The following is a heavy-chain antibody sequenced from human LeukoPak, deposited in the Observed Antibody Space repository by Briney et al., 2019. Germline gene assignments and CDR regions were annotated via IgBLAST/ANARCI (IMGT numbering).Heavy chain of an antibody. Sequence: GRSLRLSCAASGFTFSSYAMHWVRQAPGKGLEWVAIISYDGSNKYYTDSVKGRFTISRDNSKNTLYLQMNSLRAEDTAVYYCAREGQPTMIVVVRRKWAVDYWGQGTLVTVSS. CDR2: ISYDGSNK. CDR3: AREGQPTMIVVVRRKWAVDY. D-gene: IGHD3-22*01. J-gene: IGHJ4*02. V-gene: IGHV3-30-3*01. CDR1: GFTFSSYA.